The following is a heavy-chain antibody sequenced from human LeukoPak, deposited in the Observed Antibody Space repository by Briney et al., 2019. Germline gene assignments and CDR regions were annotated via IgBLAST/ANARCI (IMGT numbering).Heavy chain of an antibody. CDR3: ARHPPGYCSNTNCYEDYMDV. J-gene: IGHJ6*03. Sequence: RGESLKISCKGSGYSFTNYWIGWVRQMPGKGLEWMGIIYPGDSDTRYSPSFQGHVTISADKSISTAYLQWSSLKASDTAMYYCARHPPGYCSNTNCYEDYMDVWGKGTTVTISS. CDR2: IYPGDSDT. D-gene: IGHD2-2*03. V-gene: IGHV5-51*01. CDR1: GYSFTNYW.